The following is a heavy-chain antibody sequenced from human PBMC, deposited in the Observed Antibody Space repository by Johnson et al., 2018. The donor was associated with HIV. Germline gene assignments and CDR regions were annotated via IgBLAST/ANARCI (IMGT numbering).Heavy chain of an antibody. J-gene: IGHJ3*02. Sequence: VQLVESGGGLVKPGGSLRLSCAASGFTFTNAWMTWVRQAPGKGLEWVGRIKSKTDGGTTDYAAPVKGRFTISRDNSKHTLYLQMNSLRAEDTAVYYCAKDRGGDYFHAFDIWGQGTMVTVSS. V-gene: IGHV3-15*01. CDR1: GFTFTNAW. CDR2: IKSKTDGGTT. CDR3: AKDRGGDYFHAFDI. D-gene: IGHD2-21*01.